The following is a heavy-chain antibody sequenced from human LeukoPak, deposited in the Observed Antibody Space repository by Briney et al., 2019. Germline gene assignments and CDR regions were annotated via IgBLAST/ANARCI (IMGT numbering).Heavy chain of an antibody. CDR1: GFTVSSNY. V-gene: IGHV3-30*18. J-gene: IGHJ5*01. Sequence: GGSLRLSCTASGFTVSSNYMSWVRQAPGKGLEWVAMISHDGSVDYYVDSVRGRLTISRDNSKNTLYLQMNSLTTEDTAIYYCAKDWGASGWYNWFDSWGQGTQVTVSS. CDR3: AKDWGASGWYNWFDS. CDR2: ISHDGSVD. D-gene: IGHD6-19*01.